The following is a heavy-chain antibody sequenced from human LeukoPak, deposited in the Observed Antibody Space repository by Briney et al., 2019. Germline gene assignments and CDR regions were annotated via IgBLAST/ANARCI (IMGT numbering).Heavy chain of an antibody. CDR2: ISGRGGST. Sequence: GGSLRLSCAASGFTFSSSAMSWVRQAPGKVLEWVSSISGRGGSTYYADSVKGRFTIARDNSKNTLYLQMNSLRAEDTALYYCAKAGSIRFDYWGQGTLVTVSS. J-gene: IGHJ4*02. V-gene: IGHV3-23*01. CDR1: GFTFSSSA. D-gene: IGHD1-26*01. CDR3: AKAGSIRFDY.